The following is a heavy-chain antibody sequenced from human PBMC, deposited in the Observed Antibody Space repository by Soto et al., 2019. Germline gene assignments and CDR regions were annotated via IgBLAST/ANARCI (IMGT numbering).Heavy chain of an antibody. CDR1: GYTFSSYG. J-gene: IGHJ5*02. V-gene: IGHV1-18*01. Sequence: ASVKVSCKASGYTFSSYGISWVRQAPGQGLEWMGWISAYDGNTNYAQKFQGRVTVTTDTSTSTAYMELRSLRSDDTAVYYCARKSGSSSWFDPWGQGTLVTVSS. D-gene: IGHD6-6*01. CDR3: ARKSGSSSWFDP. CDR2: ISAYDGNT.